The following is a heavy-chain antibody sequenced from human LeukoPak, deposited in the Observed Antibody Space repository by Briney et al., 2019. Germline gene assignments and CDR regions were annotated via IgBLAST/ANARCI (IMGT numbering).Heavy chain of an antibody. Sequence: SETLSLTCAVYGGSFSGYYWSWIRQPPGKGLEWIGEINHSGSTNYNPSLKSRVTISVDTSKNQFSLKLSSVTAADTAVYYCARKSSRYCSGGSCRAPFDYWGQGTLVTVSS. CDR2: INHSGST. D-gene: IGHD2-15*01. V-gene: IGHV4-34*01. CDR3: ARKSSRYCSGGSCRAPFDY. J-gene: IGHJ4*02. CDR1: GGSFSGYY.